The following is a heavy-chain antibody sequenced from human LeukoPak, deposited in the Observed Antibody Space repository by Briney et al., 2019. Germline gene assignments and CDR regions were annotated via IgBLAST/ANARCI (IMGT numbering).Heavy chain of an antibody. CDR3: ARASCTNGVCLVSYSDYFDY. CDR2: IYYSGST. V-gene: IGHV4-39*07. Sequence: PSETLSLTCTVSGGSISSSSYYWGWIRQPPGKGLEWIGSIYYSGSTYYNPSLKSRVTMSVDTSKNQFSLKLSSVTAADTAVYYCARASCTNGVCLVSYSDYFDYWGQGTLVTVSS. J-gene: IGHJ4*02. CDR1: GGSISSSSYY. D-gene: IGHD2-8*01.